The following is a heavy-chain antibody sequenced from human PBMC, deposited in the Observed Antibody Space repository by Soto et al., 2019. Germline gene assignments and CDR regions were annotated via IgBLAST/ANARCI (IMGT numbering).Heavy chain of an antibody. D-gene: IGHD3-22*01. Sequence: GASVKVSCKASGGTFSSYAISWVRQAPGQGLEWMGGIIPIFGTANYAQKFQGRVTITADESTSTAYMELSSLRSEDTAVYYCARGPNYYDSSGPPSYYFDYWGQGTLVTVSS. J-gene: IGHJ4*02. CDR2: IIPIFGTA. V-gene: IGHV1-69*13. CDR3: ARGPNYYDSSGPPSYYFDY. CDR1: GGTFSSYA.